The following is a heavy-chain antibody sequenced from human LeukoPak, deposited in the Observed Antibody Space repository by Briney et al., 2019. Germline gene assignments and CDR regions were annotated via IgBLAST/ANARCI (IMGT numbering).Heavy chain of an antibody. J-gene: IGHJ4*02. Sequence: GEALKISCKGSGYTFTNYCIGWVGRMLGKGLEGMGIIFPADSDTRYSPSFQGQVTISADKSISVAYLHWSSLKASDTAMYYCASRFGGGSGDYFDYWGQGTLVTVSS. V-gene: IGHV5-51*01. CDR2: IFPADSDT. CDR3: ASRFGGGSGDYFDY. CDR1: GYTFTNYC. D-gene: IGHD2-15*01.